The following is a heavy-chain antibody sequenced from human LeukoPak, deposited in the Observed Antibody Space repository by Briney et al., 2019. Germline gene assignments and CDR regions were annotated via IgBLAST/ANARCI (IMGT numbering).Heavy chain of an antibody. D-gene: IGHD2-15*01. CDR1: GYTFTGYY. J-gene: IGHJ5*02. CDR2: INPNSGGT. CDR3: ATILYCSGGSCYSYWFDP. V-gene: IGHV1-2*02. Sequence: ASVNVSCKASGYTFTGYYMHWVRQAPRQGLEWMGWINPNSGGTNYAQKFQGRVTMTRDTSISTAYMELSRLRFDDTAVYYCATILYCSGGSCYSYWFDPWGQGTLVTVSS.